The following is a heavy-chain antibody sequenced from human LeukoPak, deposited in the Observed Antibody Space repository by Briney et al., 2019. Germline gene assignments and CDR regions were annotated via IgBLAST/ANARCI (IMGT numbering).Heavy chain of an antibody. CDR3: ARRGIALTGSWNWYFDL. V-gene: IGHV4-39*01. J-gene: IGHJ2*01. Sequence: KPSETLSLTCTVSGGSISSSTYYWGWIRQPPGKGLEWIGSIHYSGSTYYNPSLKSRVTISVDTSRNLFSLKPSSVTAADMAVYYCARRGIALTGSWNWYFDLWGRGTLVTVSS. CDR1: GGSISSSTYY. CDR2: IHYSGST. D-gene: IGHD6-19*01.